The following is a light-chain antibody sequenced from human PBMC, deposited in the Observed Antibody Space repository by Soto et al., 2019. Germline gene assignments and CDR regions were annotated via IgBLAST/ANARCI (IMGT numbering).Light chain of an antibody. CDR3: QQYGSSPALT. CDR1: QSIASND. V-gene: IGKV3-20*01. CDR2: DAS. Sequence: EIMLTQSPGTLSLSPGERATLSCRASQSIASNDLAWYQQKPGQAPRLLIYDASSRATGISDRFSGSGSGTDFTLTISKLEXEDFAVYYCQQYGSSPALTFGGGTKVEIK. J-gene: IGKJ4*01.